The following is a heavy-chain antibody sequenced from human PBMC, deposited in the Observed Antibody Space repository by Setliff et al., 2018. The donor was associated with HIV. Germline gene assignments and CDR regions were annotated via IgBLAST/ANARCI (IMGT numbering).Heavy chain of an antibody. CDR2: IRYDGSNK. CDR1: GFTFSSYG. Sequence: PGGSMRLSCTASGFTFSSYGMYWVRQAPGKVLEWGAFIRYDGSNKYYADSVKGRFTISRDNSKNTLYLQMNSLRAEETAVYYCAKGVRVALNYYYGMDVWGQGTTVTVSS. V-gene: IGHV3-30*02. CDR3: AKGVRVALNYYYGMDV. J-gene: IGHJ6*02. D-gene: IGHD5-12*01.